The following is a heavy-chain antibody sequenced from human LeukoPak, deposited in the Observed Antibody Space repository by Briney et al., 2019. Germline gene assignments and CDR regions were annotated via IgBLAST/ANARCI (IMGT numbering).Heavy chain of an antibody. CDR1: GFTFSSYS. J-gene: IGHJ3*02. CDR2: ISSSGSTI. Sequence: GGSLRLSCAAPGFTFSSYSMSWVRPAPGKGVGWGLYISSSGSTIHYADSVKGRFSISRDNAKNSLYLQMNSLRAEDTAVYYCAREVYDSSGYDYYRPAFDIWGQGTMVTVSS. CDR3: AREVYDSSGYDYYRPAFDI. D-gene: IGHD3-22*01. V-gene: IGHV3-48*04.